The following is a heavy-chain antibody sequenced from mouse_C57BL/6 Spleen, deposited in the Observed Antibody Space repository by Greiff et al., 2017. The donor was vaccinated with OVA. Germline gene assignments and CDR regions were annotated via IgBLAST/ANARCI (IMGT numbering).Heavy chain of an antibody. CDR3: ASITTVVAH. CDR1: GYTFTSYW. Sequence: QVQLQQPGAELVKPGASVKVSCKASGYTFTSYWMHWVKQRPGQGLEWIGRIHPSDSDKNYNQKFKGKATFTVDQSSSKAYMQLSSLTSEDSAVYYCASITTVVAHWGQVTLVTVSA. V-gene: IGHV1-74*01. D-gene: IGHD1-1*01. J-gene: IGHJ3*01. CDR2: IHPSDSDK.